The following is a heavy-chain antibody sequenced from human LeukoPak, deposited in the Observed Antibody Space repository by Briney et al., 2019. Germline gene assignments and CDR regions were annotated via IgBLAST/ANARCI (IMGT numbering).Heavy chain of an antibody. Sequence: SETLSLTCTVSGGSISSYYWSWIRQPPGKGLEWIGYIYYSGSTNYNPSLKSRVTISVDTSKNQFSLKLSSVTAADTAVYYCARQMYSGSYPLPYMDVWGKGTTVTVSS. CDR1: GGSISSYY. CDR2: IYYSGST. J-gene: IGHJ6*03. V-gene: IGHV4-59*01. CDR3: ARQMYSGSYPLPYMDV. D-gene: IGHD1-26*01.